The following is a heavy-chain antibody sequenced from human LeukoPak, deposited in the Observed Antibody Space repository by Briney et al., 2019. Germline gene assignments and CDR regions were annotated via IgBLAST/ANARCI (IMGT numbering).Heavy chain of an antibody. Sequence: PGRSLTPSCAASGFAFSSSGIHWVRQAPGRGLGWVAFVGYDGINQYNAASVKGRPPLSRENSKNTMYLKRNTLRAEDTAVYYCGKDPVASAVAGTNYFDYWGQGTLVTVSS. CDR1: GFAFSSSG. CDR3: GKDPVASAVAGTNYFDY. CDR2: VGYDGINQ. D-gene: IGHD6-19*01. J-gene: IGHJ4*02. V-gene: IGHV3-30*02.